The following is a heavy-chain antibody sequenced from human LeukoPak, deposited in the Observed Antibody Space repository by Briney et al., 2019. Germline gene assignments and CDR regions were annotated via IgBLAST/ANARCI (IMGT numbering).Heavy chain of an antibody. J-gene: IGHJ6*03. D-gene: IGHD3-3*01. CDR3: ARELNDPNYDFWSGYYTPVDYYYYMDV. V-gene: IGHV4-39*07. CDR2: IYYSGST. Sequence: SETLSLTCTVSGGSISSYYWGWIRQPPGKGLEWIGSIYYSGSTYYNPSLKSRVTISVDTSKNQFSLKLSSVTAADTAVYYCARELNDPNYDFWSGYYTPVDYYYYMDVWGKGTTVTVSS. CDR1: GGSISSYY.